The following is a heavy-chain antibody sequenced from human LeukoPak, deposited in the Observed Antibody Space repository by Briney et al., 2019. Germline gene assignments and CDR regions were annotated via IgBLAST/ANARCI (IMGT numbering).Heavy chain of an antibody. D-gene: IGHD3-16*01. CDR2: INSNSGGT. CDR3: ARDRGPEWWGSFDC. CDR1: GYTFTGYY. V-gene: IGHV1-2*02. J-gene: IGHJ4*02. Sequence: GASVKVSCKASGYTFTGYYIHWVRLAPGQGLQWMGWINSNSGGTNYAQKFQGRVTMTRDTSISTAYMDLSSLISDDTAVYYCARDRGPEWWGSFDCWGQGTLVTVPS.